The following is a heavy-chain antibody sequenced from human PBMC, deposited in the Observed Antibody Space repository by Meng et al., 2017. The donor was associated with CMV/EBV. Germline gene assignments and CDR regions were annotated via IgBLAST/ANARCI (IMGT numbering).Heavy chain of an antibody. D-gene: IGHD3-3*01. Sequence: GESLKISCAASGFTFSSYWMSWVRQAPGKGLEWVANIKQDGSEKYYVDSVKGRFTISRDNGKNSLYLQMNSLRAEGTAVYYCARHLAAIFGVDAFDIWGQGTMVTVSS. CDR1: GFTFSSYW. CDR3: ARHLAAIFGVDAFDI. J-gene: IGHJ3*02. V-gene: IGHV3-7*03. CDR2: IKQDGSEK.